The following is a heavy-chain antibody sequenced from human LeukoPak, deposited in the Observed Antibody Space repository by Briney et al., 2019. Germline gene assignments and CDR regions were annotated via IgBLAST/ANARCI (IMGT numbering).Heavy chain of an antibody. Sequence: PSETLSLTCTVSGGSISSYYWSWIRQPPGKGLEWIGYIYHSGSTYYNPSLKSRVTISVDRSKNQFSLKLSSVTAADTAVYYCARTYVVVPAATYYYMDVWGKGTTVTVSS. V-gene: IGHV4-59*12. D-gene: IGHD2-2*01. CDR3: ARTYVVVPAATYYYMDV. J-gene: IGHJ6*03. CDR1: GGSISSYY. CDR2: IYHSGST.